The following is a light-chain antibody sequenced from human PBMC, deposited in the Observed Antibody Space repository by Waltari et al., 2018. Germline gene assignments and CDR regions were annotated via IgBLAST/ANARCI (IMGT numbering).Light chain of an antibody. CDR2: DIN. CDR3: CSCVGRNIYWV. V-gene: IGLV2-11*01. J-gene: IGLJ3*02. Sequence: QSALTQPRSVSGSPGPSVTISCPGTSSDVGAKNFVSWYQHHPDKAPKLIIYDINKRPSGVPDRFSGSKSGNTASLTISGLQAEDEADYYCCSCVGRNIYWVFGGGTKLTVL. CDR1: SSDVGAKNF.